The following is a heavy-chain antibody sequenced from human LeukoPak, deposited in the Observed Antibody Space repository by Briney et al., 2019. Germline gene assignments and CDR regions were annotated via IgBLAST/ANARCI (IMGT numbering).Heavy chain of an antibody. CDR2: INTDGSDT. J-gene: IGHJ4*02. V-gene: IGHV3-74*01. Sequence: GSLRLSCAASGFTFSSYWMHWVRQAPGKGLVWVSRINTDGSDTIYADPVKGRFTISRDNAKNTLYLQMNSLRAEDTAVYYCARASSSSCDSWGQGTLVTVSS. D-gene: IGHD6-13*01. CDR1: GFTFSSYW. CDR3: ARASSSSCDS.